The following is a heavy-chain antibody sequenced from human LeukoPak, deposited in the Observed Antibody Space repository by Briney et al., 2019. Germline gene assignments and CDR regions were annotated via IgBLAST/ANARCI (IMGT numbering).Heavy chain of an antibody. Sequence: GGSLGLSCAASGFTVSSNYMSWVRQAPGKGLECVSVIYSGGSTYYADSVKGRFTISRDNSKNTLYLHMNSLRAEDTAVYYCARESLPAWFDPWGQGTLVSVSS. CDR1: GFTVSSNY. V-gene: IGHV3-53*01. J-gene: IGHJ5*02. CDR3: ARESLPAWFDP. CDR2: IYSGGST.